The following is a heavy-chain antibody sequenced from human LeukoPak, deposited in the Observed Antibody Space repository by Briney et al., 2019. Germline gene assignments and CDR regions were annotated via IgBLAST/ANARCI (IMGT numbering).Heavy chain of an antibody. D-gene: IGHD2-15*01. CDR2: IYPDDSDT. V-gene: IGHV5-51*01. CDR3: ARVGIVGYAFDI. J-gene: IGHJ3*02. Sequence: GESLKISCKASGYTFTTNWIGWVRQMPGKGPEWMGIIYPDDSDTKYGPSFQGQVTISADKSLSTAYLQWSSLKASDTATYYCARVGIVGYAFDIWGQGTMVTVSS. CDR1: GYTFTTNW.